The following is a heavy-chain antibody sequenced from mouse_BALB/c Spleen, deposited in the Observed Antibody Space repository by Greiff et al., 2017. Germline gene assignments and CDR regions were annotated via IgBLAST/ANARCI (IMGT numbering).Heavy chain of an antibody. CDR1: GFTFSSYT. J-gene: IGHJ4*01. D-gene: IGHD2-14*01. CDR3: TRDHRYDDAMDY. Sequence: EVQVVESGGGLVKPGGSLKLSCAASGFTFSSYTMSWVRQTPEKRLEWVATISSGGSYTYYPDSVKGRFTISRDNAKNTLYLQMSSLKSEDTAMYYCTRDHRYDDAMDYWGQGTSVTVSS. V-gene: IGHV5-6-4*01. CDR2: ISSGGSYT.